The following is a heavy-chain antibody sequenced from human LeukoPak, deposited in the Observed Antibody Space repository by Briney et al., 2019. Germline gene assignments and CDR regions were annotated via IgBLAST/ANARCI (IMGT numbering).Heavy chain of an antibody. J-gene: IGHJ4*02. D-gene: IGHD6-19*01. CDR2: IYYSGST. Sequence: SETLSLTCAVYGGSFSGYYWSWIRQPPGKGLEWIGSIYYSGSTYYNPSLKSRVTISVDTSKNQFSLKLSSVTAADTAVYYCARLNQQWLVLDFDYWGQGTLVTVSS. V-gene: IGHV4-34*01. CDR1: GGSFSGYY. CDR3: ARLNQQWLVLDFDY.